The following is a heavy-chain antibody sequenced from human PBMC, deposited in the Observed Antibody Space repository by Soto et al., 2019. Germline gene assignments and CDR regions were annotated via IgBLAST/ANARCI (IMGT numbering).Heavy chain of an antibody. CDR3: AKDARRSGIVGQWVA. Sequence: EVPLMESGGGLIQPGGSLRLSCAASGFTFSDYAMAWVRQVPGKGLEWVSGISDSGITTKYAASVKGRFTISRDNSKNTLFLQMTSLKAADTAVYYCAKDARRSGIVGQWVAWGQGALVTVSP. CDR1: GFTFSDYA. V-gene: IGHV3-23*01. J-gene: IGHJ5*02. D-gene: IGHD1-26*01. CDR2: ISDSGITT.